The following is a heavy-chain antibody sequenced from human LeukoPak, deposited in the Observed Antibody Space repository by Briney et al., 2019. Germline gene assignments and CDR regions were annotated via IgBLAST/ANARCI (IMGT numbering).Heavy chain of an antibody. Sequence: GGSLRLSCTASGFTFGDYAMSWVRQAPGQGLEWVGFIRSKAYGGTTEYAASVKGRFTISRDDSKSIAYLQMNSLKTEDTAVYYCTSGRLVSSWYDAFDIWGQGTMVTVSS. D-gene: IGHD6-13*01. V-gene: IGHV3-49*04. CDR1: GFTFGDYA. CDR2: IRSKAYGGTT. CDR3: TSGRLVSSWYDAFDI. J-gene: IGHJ3*02.